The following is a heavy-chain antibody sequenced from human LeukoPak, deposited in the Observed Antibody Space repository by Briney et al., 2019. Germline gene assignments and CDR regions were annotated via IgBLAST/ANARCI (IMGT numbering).Heavy chain of an antibody. CDR1: GFTFSSYD. CDR3: ARGGDRDY. CDR2: IGIAGDT. Sequence: GGSLRLSCAAPGFTFSSYDMHWVRQVTGKRLEWVSAIGIAGDTYYLDSVKGRFTISRENAKNSLYLQMNSLRAGDTAVYYCARGGDRDYWGQGTLVTVSS. J-gene: IGHJ4*02. V-gene: IGHV3-13*04.